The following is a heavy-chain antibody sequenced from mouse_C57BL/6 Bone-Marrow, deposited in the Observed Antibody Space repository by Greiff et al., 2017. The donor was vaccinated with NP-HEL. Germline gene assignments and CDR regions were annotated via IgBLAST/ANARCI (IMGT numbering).Heavy chain of an antibody. V-gene: IGHV1-62-2*01. CDR1: GYTFTEYT. D-gene: IGHD1-1*01. CDR2: FYPGSGSI. J-gene: IGHJ3*01. CDR3: ARHEGLYGSLRWFAY. Sequence: QVQLQQSGAELVKPGASVKLSCKASGYTFTEYTIHWVKQRSGQGLEWIGWFYPGSGSIKYNEKFKDKATLTADKSSSTVYMDLIRLTSDDSAVYFCARHEGLYGSLRWFAYWGQGTLVTVSA.